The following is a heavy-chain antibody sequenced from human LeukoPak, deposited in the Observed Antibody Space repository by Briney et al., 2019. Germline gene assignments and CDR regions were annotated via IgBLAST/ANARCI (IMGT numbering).Heavy chain of an antibody. CDR1: GFTFSNYD. D-gene: IGHD3-22*01. J-gene: IGHJ3*02. CDR2: IWYDGSNK. V-gene: IGHV3-33*01. Sequence: GGSLRLSCAASGFTFSNYDMNWVRQAPGKGLEWVAVIWYDGSNKYYADSVKGRFTISRDNSKNTLYLQMNSLRAEDTAVYYCARDVPAYYYDSSGYTDALDIWGQGTMVTVSS. CDR3: ARDVPAYYYDSSGYTDALDI.